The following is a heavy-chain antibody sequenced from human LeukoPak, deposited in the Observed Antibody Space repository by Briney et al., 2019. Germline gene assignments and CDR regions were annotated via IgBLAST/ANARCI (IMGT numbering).Heavy chain of an antibody. V-gene: IGHV4-59*01. D-gene: IGHD5-24*01. CDR1: GGSISRYY. J-gene: IGHJ3*02. CDR3: ARGRWLPNAFDI. Sequence: SETLSLTCTVSGGSISRYYWSWIRQPPGKGLEWIGYIYYSGSTNYNPSLKSRVTISVDTSKNQFSLKLNSVTAADTALYYCARGRWLPNAFDIWGQGTMVTVFS. CDR2: IYYSGST.